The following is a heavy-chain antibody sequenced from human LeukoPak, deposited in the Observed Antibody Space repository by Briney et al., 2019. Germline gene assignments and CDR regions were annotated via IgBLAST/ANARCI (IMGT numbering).Heavy chain of an antibody. CDR1: GYTFTSYG. Sequence: ASVKVSFKASGYTFTSYGISWVRQAPGQGLEWMGWISAYNGNTNYAQKLQGRVTMTTDTSTSTAYMELRSLRSDDTAVYYCASLNWGSKEYYFDYWGQGTLVTVSS. V-gene: IGHV1-18*01. CDR2: ISAYNGNT. CDR3: ASLNWGSKEYYFDY. J-gene: IGHJ4*02. D-gene: IGHD7-27*01.